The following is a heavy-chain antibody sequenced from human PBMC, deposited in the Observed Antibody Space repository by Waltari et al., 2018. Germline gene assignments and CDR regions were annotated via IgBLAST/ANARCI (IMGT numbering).Heavy chain of an antibody. V-gene: IGHV3-23*04. CDR2: VIGRSAAQ. J-gene: IGHJ4*02. CDR1: GFSFTNYA. CDR3: AKDRRGYDEDIDY. D-gene: IGHD5-12*01. Sequence: EVQLVESGGGLVLPGGSLRLSCAASGFSFTNYAMSWVRQAPGKGVEWGSSVIGRSAAQYDADSVKGRLTVCSDDSKNRVYRQRNSLRAEDTAVYCCAKDRRGYDEDIDYWGQGTLVTVSS.